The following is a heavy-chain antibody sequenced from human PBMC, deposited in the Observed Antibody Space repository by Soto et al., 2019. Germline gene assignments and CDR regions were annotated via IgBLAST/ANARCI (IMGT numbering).Heavy chain of an antibody. Sequence: QVQLQESGPGLVKPSETLSLTCTVSGGSISTYYWSWMRQPPGKGLEWIGYIYYSGTTKYKPSLTSRGTISVDTSKIQCSLKVSSVTAADTAVYYCARGKYSWSYYDWFDPWGQGTLVTVSS. CDR2: IYYSGTT. J-gene: IGHJ5*02. CDR1: GGSISTYY. D-gene: IGHD1-26*01. V-gene: IGHV4-59*01. CDR3: ARGKYSWSYYDWFDP.